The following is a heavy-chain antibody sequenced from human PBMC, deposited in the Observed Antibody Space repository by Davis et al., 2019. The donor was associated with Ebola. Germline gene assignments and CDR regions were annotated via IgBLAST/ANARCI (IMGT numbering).Heavy chain of an antibody. J-gene: IGHJ4*02. CDR1: GFTFKTYS. CDR3: ATGGFES. Sequence: PGGSLRLSCADSGFTFKTYSMNWVRQAPGKGLEWVAFITSGTSKVYYADSVRGRFTISRDNAKSSLYLQMNSLRDEDTAVYYCATGGFESWGQGTLVTVSS. CDR2: ITSGTSKV. D-gene: IGHD3-10*01. V-gene: IGHV3-48*02.